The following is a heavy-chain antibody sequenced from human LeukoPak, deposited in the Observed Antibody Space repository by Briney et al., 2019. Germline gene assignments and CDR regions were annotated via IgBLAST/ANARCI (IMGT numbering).Heavy chain of an antibody. CDR3: ARVRVYGSGSYYG. Sequence: GGSLRLSCAASGFTFSSHEMNWVRQAPGKGLEWVSYISSSGSTIYYADSVKGRFTISRDNAKNSLYLQMNSLRAEDTAVYYCARVRVYGSGSYYGWGQGTLVTVSS. CDR2: ISSSGSTI. CDR1: GFTFSSHE. V-gene: IGHV3-48*03. J-gene: IGHJ4*02. D-gene: IGHD3-10*01.